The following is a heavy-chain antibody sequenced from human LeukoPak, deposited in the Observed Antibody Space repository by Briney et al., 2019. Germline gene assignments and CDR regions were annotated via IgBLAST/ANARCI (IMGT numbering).Heavy chain of an antibody. CDR2: INTHNGGT. CDR1: GYTFTVYY. V-gene: IGHV1-2*02. Sequence: ASVKVSCKASGYTFTVYYMHWVRQAPGQGLEWMGWINTHNGGTNYAQKFQGRVTMTRDTSISTAYMELSRMKSDDRAVYYCVRAMSGHPSYYESSGPADSWGQGNLVTVSS. CDR3: VRAMSGHPSYYESSGPADS. J-gene: IGHJ4*02. D-gene: IGHD3-22*01.